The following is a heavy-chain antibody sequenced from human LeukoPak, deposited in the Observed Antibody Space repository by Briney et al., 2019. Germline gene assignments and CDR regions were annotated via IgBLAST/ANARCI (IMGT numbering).Heavy chain of an antibody. CDR2: IYYSGST. D-gene: IGHD6-13*01. CDR3: ARQHSSSWSDWFDP. CDR1: GGSISSSSYY. V-gene: IGHV4-39*01. Sequence: SETLSLTCTVSGGSISSSSYYWGWIRQPPGKGLEWIGSIYYSGSTYYNPSLKSRVTISVDTSKNQFSLKLSSVTAADTAVYHWARQHSSSWSDWFDPWGQGTLVTVSS. J-gene: IGHJ5*02.